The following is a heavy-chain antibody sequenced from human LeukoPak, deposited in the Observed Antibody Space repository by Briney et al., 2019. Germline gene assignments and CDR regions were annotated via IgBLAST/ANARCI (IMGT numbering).Heavy chain of an antibody. CDR2: IYTSGST. V-gene: IGHV4-4*07. J-gene: IGHJ5*02. CDR1: GGSISSYY. D-gene: IGHD3-22*01. CDR3: ARGNYYDSSGYYPWFDP. Sequence: SETLSLTCIVSGGSISSYYWSWIRQPAGKGLEWIGRIYTSGSTNYNPSLKSRVTMSVDTSKNQFSLKLSSVTAADTAVYYCARGNYYDSSGYYPWFDPWGQGTLVTVSS.